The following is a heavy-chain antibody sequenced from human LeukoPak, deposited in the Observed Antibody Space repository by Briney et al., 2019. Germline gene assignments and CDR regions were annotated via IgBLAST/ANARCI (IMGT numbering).Heavy chain of an antibody. V-gene: IGHV4-34*01. Sequence: PSETLSLTCAVYGGSFSGYYWSWIRQPPGKGLEWIGEINHSGSTNYNPSLKSRVTISVDTSKNQFSLKLSSVTAAGTAVYYCARAKGVYKPNWFDPWGQGTLVTVSS. J-gene: IGHJ5*02. CDR2: INHSGST. CDR1: GGSFSGYY. D-gene: IGHD5-24*01. CDR3: ARAKGVYKPNWFDP.